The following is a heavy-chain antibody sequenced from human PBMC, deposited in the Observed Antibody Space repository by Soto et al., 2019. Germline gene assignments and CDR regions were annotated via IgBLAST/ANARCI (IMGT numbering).Heavy chain of an antibody. Sequence: QVQLEQSGAEVKKPGSSVKVSCKASGGTFRSHAIAWVRQAPGQGLEWMGDFIPIFGTSNYAQKFQGRISITADESRTTAYMELSTVTDEDTATYYCARGEGYYDSSGLEYHHGMDVWGQGTTLTVSS. CDR1: GGTFRSHA. J-gene: IGHJ6*02. D-gene: IGHD3-22*01. V-gene: IGHV1-69*01. CDR3: ARGEGYYDSSGLEYHHGMDV. CDR2: FIPIFGTS.